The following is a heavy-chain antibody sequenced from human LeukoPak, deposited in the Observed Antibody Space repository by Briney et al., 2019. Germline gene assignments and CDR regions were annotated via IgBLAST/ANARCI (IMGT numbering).Heavy chain of an antibody. CDR3: AREPIGYCTNGVCYTFDY. D-gene: IGHD2-8*01. CDR2: INHSGST. V-gene: IGHV4-34*01. J-gene: IGHJ4*02. CDR1: GGSFSGYY. Sequence: SGTLSLTCAVYGGSFSGYYWSWIRQPPGKGLEWIGEINHSGSTNYNPSLKSRVTISVDTSKNQFSLKLSSVTAADTAVYYCAREPIGYCTNGVCYTFDYWGQGTLVTVSS.